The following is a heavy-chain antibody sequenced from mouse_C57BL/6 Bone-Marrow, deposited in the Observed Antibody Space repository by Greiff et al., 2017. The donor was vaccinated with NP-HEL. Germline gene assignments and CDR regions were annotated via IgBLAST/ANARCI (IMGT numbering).Heavy chain of an antibody. J-gene: IGHJ1*03. D-gene: IGHD4-1*01. CDR3: ARAPANWDEDWYFDV. Sequence: QVQLQQSDAELVKPGASVKISCKASGYTFTDHTIHWMKQRPEQGLEWIGYIYPRDGSTKYNEKFKGKATLTADKSSSTAYMQHNSLTSEDSAVYVCARAPANWDEDWYFDVWGRGTTVTVSA. CDR2: IYPRDGST. CDR1: GYTFTDHT. V-gene: IGHV1-78*01.